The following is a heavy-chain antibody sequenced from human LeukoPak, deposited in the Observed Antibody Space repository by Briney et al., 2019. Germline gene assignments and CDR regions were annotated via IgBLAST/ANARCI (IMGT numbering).Heavy chain of an antibody. CDR1: GGTFSSYA. Sequence: SVKVSCKASGGTFSSYAISWVRQAPGQGLEWMGRIIPILGIANYAQKFLGRVTITADKSTSTAYMELSSLRSEDTAVYYCARATYYYDSSGYSHYFDYWGQGTLVTVSS. CDR3: ARATYYYDSSGYSHYFDY. J-gene: IGHJ4*02. V-gene: IGHV1-69*04. CDR2: IIPILGIA. D-gene: IGHD3-22*01.